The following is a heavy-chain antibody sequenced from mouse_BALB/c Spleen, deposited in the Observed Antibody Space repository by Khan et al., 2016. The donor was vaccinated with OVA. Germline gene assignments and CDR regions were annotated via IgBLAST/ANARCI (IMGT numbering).Heavy chain of an antibody. Sequence: QVQLQQSGPELVRPGVSVKISCKGYGYTFTDYAMYWVKQSYATSLEWIGLISTYSGNTHYNQKFKGKATMTVDKSSSTAYMELARLTSEDPAIYYCSRPAYDGYNDYWGQGTTLTVSS. D-gene: IGHD2-3*01. CDR2: ISTYSGNT. CDR3: SRPAYDGYNDY. CDR1: GYTFTDYA. J-gene: IGHJ2*01. V-gene: IGHV1S137*01.